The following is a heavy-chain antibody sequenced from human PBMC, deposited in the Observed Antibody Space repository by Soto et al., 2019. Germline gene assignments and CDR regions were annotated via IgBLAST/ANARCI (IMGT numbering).Heavy chain of an antibody. Sequence: GASVKVSCKVSGYTLTELSMHWVRQAPGKGLEWMGCIDPKDGETIYAQKFQGRVTMTEDTSTSTAYMELSRLRSDDTAVYYCARSTRYCSGGSCYDYYYGMDVWGQGTTVTVSS. V-gene: IGHV1-24*01. D-gene: IGHD2-15*01. CDR1: GYTLTELS. CDR2: IDPKDGET. CDR3: ARSTRYCSGGSCYDYYYGMDV. J-gene: IGHJ6*02.